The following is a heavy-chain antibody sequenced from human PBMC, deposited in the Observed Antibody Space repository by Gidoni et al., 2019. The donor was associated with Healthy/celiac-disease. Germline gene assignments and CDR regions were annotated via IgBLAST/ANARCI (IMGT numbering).Heavy chain of an antibody. CDR2: ISYDGSNK. Sequence: QVQLVESGGGVVQPGRSLRLSCAASGFTFSSYAMHWVRQAPGKGLEWVAVISYDGSNKYYADSVKGRFTISRDNSKNTLYLQMNSLRAEDTAVYYCARGYNYYDSSGALFDYWGQGTLVTVSS. J-gene: IGHJ4*02. CDR3: ARGYNYYDSSGALFDY. D-gene: IGHD3-22*01. CDR1: GFTFSSYA. V-gene: IGHV3-30-3*01.